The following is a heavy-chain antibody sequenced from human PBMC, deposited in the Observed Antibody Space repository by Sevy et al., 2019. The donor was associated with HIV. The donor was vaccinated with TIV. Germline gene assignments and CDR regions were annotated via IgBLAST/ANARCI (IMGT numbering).Heavy chain of an antibody. D-gene: IGHD7-27*01. J-gene: IGHJ6*02. Sequence: GGSLRLSCEASASTFSSDAMTWVRQAPGKGLEWVSSISGNGENTYYADSVKGRFTISRDNSKNTVYLQMNRLIPEDTALYYCAKIEGVSGIWGFLQVEYYHFGMDVWGQGTTVTVSS. CDR3: AKIEGVSGIWGFLQVEYYHFGMDV. CDR1: ASTFSSDA. V-gene: IGHV3-23*01. CDR2: ISGNGENT.